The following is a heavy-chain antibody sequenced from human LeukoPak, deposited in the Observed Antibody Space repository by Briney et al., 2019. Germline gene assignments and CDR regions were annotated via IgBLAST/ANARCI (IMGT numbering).Heavy chain of an antibody. V-gene: IGHV3-48*03. CDR1: GFTFSSYE. J-gene: IGHJ4*02. CDR2: ISSSGSTI. D-gene: IGHD5-18*01. CDR3: ATLYSYGYWADY. Sequence: GGSLRLSCAASGFTFSSYEMNWVRQAPGKGLEWVSYISSSGSTIYYADSVEGRFTISRDNAKNSLYLQMNSLRAEDTAVYYCATLYSYGYWADYWGQGTLVTVSS.